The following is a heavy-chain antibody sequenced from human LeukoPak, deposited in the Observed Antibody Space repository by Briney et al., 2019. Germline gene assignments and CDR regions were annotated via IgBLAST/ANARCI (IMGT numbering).Heavy chain of an antibody. CDR3: ARDGGRIYSAYDAVYYYMDV. V-gene: IGHV1-2*02. CDR1: GYTFTSYG. Sequence: ASVKVSCKASGYTFTSYGISWVRQAPGQGLEWMGWIKPNNGGTNYAQKFQGRVTMTRDTSISTAYMELSRLRSDDTAVYYCARDGGRIYSAYDAVYYYMDVWGKGTTVTISS. J-gene: IGHJ6*03. D-gene: IGHD5-12*01. CDR2: IKPNNGGT.